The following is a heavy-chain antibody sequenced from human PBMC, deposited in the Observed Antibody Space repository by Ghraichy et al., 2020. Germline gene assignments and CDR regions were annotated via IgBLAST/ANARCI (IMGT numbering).Heavy chain of an antibody. J-gene: IGHJ4*02. V-gene: IGHV3-23*01. CDR1: GFTFSSYA. D-gene: IGHD3-16*01. Sequence: LSLTCAASGFTFSSYAMSWVRQAPGKGLEWVSAISGSGGSTYYADSVKGRFTISRDNSKNTLYLQMNSLRAEDTAVYYCAKRSSYDYVWGSYPLDWGQGTLSPSPQ. CDR2: ISGSGGST. CDR3: AKRSSYDYVWGSYPLD.